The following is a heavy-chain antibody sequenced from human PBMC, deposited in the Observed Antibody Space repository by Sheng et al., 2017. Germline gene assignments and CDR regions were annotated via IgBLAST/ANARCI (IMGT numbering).Heavy chain of an antibody. CDR2: IYHSGST. CDR1: GYSISSGYY. CDR3: AGVGXYYYYYGMDV. J-gene: IGHJ6*01. D-gene: IGHD7-27*01. V-gene: IGHV4-38-2*01. Sequence: QVQLQESGPGLVKPSETLSLTCAVSGYSISSGYYWGWIRQPPGKGLEWIGSIYHSGSTYYNPSLKSRVTISVDTSKNQFSLKLSSVTAADTAVYYCAGVGXYYYYYGMDVWGPRDHGHRLL.